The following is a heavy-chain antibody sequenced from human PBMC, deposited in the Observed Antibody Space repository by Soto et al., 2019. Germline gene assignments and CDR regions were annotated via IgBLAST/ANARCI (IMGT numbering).Heavy chain of an antibody. Sequence: GGSLRLSCAASGFTVSNTYMTWVRQPPGKGLECVSVIYTAGGTNYADSVKGRFIISIDNSKNTLYLQMNSLSAEDTAVYYCARALPVAKGGFDPWGQGTLVTVSS. CDR2: IYTAGGT. D-gene: IGHD2-2*01. V-gene: IGHV3-53*01. CDR1: GFTVSNTY. CDR3: ARALPVAKGGFDP. J-gene: IGHJ5*02.